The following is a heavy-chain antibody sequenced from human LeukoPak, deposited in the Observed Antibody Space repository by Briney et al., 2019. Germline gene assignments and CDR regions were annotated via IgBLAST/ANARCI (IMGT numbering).Heavy chain of an antibody. CDR3: ARGHGTRSRYCSGGSCPYNWFDP. CDR2: INPNSGGT. V-gene: IGHV1-2*02. CDR1: GYTFTGYY. D-gene: IGHD2-15*01. Sequence: ASVKVSCKASGYTFTGYYMHWVRQAPGQGLEWMGWINPNSGGTNYAQKFQGRVTMTRDTSISTAYMELSRLRSDDTAVYYCARGHGTRSRYCSGGSCPYNWFDPWGQGTLVTVSS. J-gene: IGHJ5*02.